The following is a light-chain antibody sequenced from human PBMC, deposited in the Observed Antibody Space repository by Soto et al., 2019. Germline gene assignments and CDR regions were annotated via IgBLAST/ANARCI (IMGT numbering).Light chain of an antibody. J-gene: IGLJ2*01. V-gene: IGLV3-21*02. CDR3: QVWDTSSDHVV. CDR2: DDS. Sequence: SYELTQPPSVSVAPGQTARITCGGNNIGSNTVHWYQQRPRQAPVLVVYDDSDRPSGIPERFSGYNAGTTATLTISRVEAGDEADYYCQVWDTSSDHVVFGGGTKLTVL. CDR1: NIGSNT.